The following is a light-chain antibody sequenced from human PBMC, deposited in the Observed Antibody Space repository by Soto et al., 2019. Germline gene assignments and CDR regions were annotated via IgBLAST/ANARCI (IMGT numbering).Light chain of an antibody. V-gene: IGKV3D-15*01. CDR3: QQYNNWLPFT. CDR2: GAS. J-gene: IGKJ3*01. Sequence: EIVMTQSPATLSVSPGERATLSCRASQSVSSNLAWYQQKPGQAPRLLIYGASTRATGIPARFSGSGYGTEFTLSISSLQSEDFAVYYCQQYNNWLPFTFGPGTKVDIK. CDR1: QSVSSN.